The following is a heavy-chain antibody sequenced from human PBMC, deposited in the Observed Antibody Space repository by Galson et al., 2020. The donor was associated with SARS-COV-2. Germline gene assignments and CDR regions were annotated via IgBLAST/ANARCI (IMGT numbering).Heavy chain of an antibody. CDR1: GGSIRSYY. Sequence: KASETLSLTCSVSGGSIRSYYLTWIRQPPGKGLEWIGSIYSNGDTTYNPSPHSRLTISVDTYNDQFLLRLTSVAAADTAIYYCARLAADSIQGRRWWETTDYESYGMDVWGRGTTVTVSS. J-gene: IGHJ6*02. D-gene: IGHD3-16*01. V-gene: IGHV4-59*08. CDR2: IYSNGDT. CDR3: ARLAADSIQGRRWWETTDYESYGMDV.